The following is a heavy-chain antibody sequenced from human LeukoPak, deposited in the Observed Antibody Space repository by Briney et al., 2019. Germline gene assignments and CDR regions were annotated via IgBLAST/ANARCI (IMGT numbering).Heavy chain of an antibody. V-gene: IGHV1-69*13. J-gene: IGHJ4*02. CDR2: IIPIFTTA. CDR3: AREGGVSRYQVLPHGSFDY. D-gene: IGHD2-2*01. Sequence: RASVTVSFKPSVYTFTIYDINWVRQAPGQGLEWMGGIIPIFTTANYAQKFQGRVTNTADESTSTAYMELSSLRSEDTAVYYCAREGGVSRYQVLPHGSFDYWGQGTLVTVSS. CDR1: VYTFTIYD.